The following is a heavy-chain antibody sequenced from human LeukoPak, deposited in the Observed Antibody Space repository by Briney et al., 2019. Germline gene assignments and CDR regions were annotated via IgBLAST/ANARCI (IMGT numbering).Heavy chain of an antibody. CDR3: AKGNIVLMVYALYNWFDP. CDR2: ISYDGSNK. CDR1: GLTFSSYG. J-gene: IGHJ5*02. V-gene: IGHV3-30*18. Sequence: GGSLRLSCAASGLTFSSYGMHWVRQAPGKGLEWVAVISYDGSNKYYADSVKGRFTISRDNSKNTLYLQMNSLRAEDTAVYYCAKGNIVLMVYALYNWFDPWGQGTLVTVSS. D-gene: IGHD2-8*01.